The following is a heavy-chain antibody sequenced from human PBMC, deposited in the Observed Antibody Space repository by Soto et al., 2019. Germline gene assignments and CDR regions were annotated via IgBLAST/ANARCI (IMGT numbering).Heavy chain of an antibody. D-gene: IGHD5-18*01. V-gene: IGHV4-34*01. CDR3: ARGYSDGYSYGYFYYYYGMDV. CDR1: GGSFSGYY. Sequence: PSETLSLTCAVYGGSFSGYYWSWIRQPPGKGLEWIGEINHSGSTNYNPSLKSRVTISVDTSKNQFSLKLSSVTAADTAVYYCARGYSDGYSYGYFYYYYGMDVWGQGTTVTVSS. J-gene: IGHJ6*02. CDR2: INHSGST.